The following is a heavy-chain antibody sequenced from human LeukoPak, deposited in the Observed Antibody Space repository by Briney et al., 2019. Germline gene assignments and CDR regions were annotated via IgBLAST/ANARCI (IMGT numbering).Heavy chain of an antibody. CDR3: TRTNPSGYSYGADAFDI. CDR1: GFTFGDYA. Sequence: PGGSLRLSCTASGFTFGDYAMTWFRQAPGKGLEWVGFIRSKAYGGTTEYAASVKGRFTISRDDSKSIAYLQMNSLRTEDTAVYYCTRTNPSGYSYGADAFDIWGHGTMVTVSS. J-gene: IGHJ3*02. D-gene: IGHD5-18*01. V-gene: IGHV3-49*03. CDR2: IRSKAYGGTT.